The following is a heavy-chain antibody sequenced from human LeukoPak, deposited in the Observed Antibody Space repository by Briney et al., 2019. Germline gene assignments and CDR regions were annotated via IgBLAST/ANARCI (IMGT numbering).Heavy chain of an antibody. CDR3: ARVQGTIPPYGSGSYYTSYDFDY. V-gene: IGHV3-7*01. CDR2: IKQDGSEK. J-gene: IGHJ4*02. CDR1: GFTFSSYW. Sequence: GGSLRLSCAASGFTFSSYWMSWVRQAPGKGLEWVANIKQDGSEKYYVDSVKGRFTISRDNAKNSLYLQMNSLRAEDTAVYYCARVQGTIPPYGSGSYYTSYDFDYWGQGTLVTVPS. D-gene: IGHD3-10*01.